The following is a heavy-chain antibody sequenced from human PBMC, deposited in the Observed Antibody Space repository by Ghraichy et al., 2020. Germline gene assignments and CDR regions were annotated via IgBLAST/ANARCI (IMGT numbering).Heavy chain of an antibody. Sequence: SVKVSCKASGGTFSSYAISWVRQAPGQGLEWMGRIIPILGIANYAQKFQGRVTITADKSTSTAYMELSSLRSEDTAVYYCARGGSDYVWGSYRYYFDYWGQGTLVTVSS. CDR2: IIPILGIA. CDR1: GGTFSSYA. V-gene: IGHV1-69*04. CDR3: ARGGSDYVWGSYRYYFDY. D-gene: IGHD3-16*02. J-gene: IGHJ4*02.